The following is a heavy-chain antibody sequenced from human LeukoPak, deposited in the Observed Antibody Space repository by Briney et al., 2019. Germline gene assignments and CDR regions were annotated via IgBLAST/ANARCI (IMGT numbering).Heavy chain of an antibody. J-gene: IGHJ4*02. V-gene: IGHV4-39*01. Sequence: PSETLSLTCTVSGGSISSSSYYWGWIRQPPGKGLEWIGSIYYSGSTYYNPSLKSRVTISVDTSKNQFSLKLSSVTAADTAVYYCARYCSGGSCFNLIGRGDDYWGQGTLVTVSS. D-gene: IGHD2-15*01. CDR3: ARYCSGGSCFNLIGRGDDY. CDR2: IYYSGST. CDR1: GGSISSSSYY.